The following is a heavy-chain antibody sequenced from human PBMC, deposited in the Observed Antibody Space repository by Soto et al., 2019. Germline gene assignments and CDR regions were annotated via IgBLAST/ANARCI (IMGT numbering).Heavy chain of an antibody. CDR2: SHHSGGT. Sequence: HVQPQESGPGLVRPSGTLSLTCAVSGGSISSDIWWSWVRQSPGRGLEWIGESHHSGGTNYNPSLKSRITISVDKSKDQSSLRLSSVTSADTVVYYCARESISAFSLGYWGQGTMVSVSS. J-gene: IGHJ4*02. CDR3: ARESISAFSLGY. CDR1: GGSISSDIW. D-gene: IGHD2-21*01. V-gene: IGHV4-4*02.